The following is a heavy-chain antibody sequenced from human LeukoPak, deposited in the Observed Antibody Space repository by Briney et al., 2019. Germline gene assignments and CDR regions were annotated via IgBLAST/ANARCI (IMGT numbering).Heavy chain of an antibody. V-gene: IGHV1-46*01. CDR3: ARGGPRTVTTGHGFDY. CDR2: INPRGGST. J-gene: IGHJ4*02. CDR1: GYTFTSYY. Sequence: ASVKVSCKASGYTFTSYYMHWVRQAPGQGLEWMGIINPRGGSTSYAQKFQGRVTMTRDTSTSTVYMELSSLRSEDTAVYYCARGGPRTVTTGHGFDYWGQGTLVTVSS. D-gene: IGHD4-11*01.